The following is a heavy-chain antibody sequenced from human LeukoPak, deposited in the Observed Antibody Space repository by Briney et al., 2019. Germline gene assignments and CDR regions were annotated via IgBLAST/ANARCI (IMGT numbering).Heavy chain of an antibody. D-gene: IGHD3-10*01. Sequence: PGGSLRVSCVASGFTFTGYWMTWVRQALGKGLEWVANIKQDGSEKYYVDSVKGRFTISRDNAKNSLYLQMNSLRAEDTAVYYCARDPGYYGSGSYLNWGQGTLVTVSS. J-gene: IGHJ4*02. V-gene: IGHV3-7*01. CDR3: ARDPGYYGSGSYLN. CDR2: IKQDGSEK. CDR1: GFTFTGYW.